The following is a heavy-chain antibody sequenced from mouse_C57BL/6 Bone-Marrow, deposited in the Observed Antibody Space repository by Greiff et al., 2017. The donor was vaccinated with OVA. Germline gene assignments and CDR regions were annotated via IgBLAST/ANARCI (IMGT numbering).Heavy chain of an antibody. J-gene: IGHJ2*01. CDR1: GYTFTSYW. CDR2: IHPNSGST. V-gene: IGHV1-64*01. D-gene: IGHD3-3*01. CDR3: ARSGDSFDY. Sequence: QVQLQQPGAELVRPGTSVKLSCKASGYTFTSYWMHWVKQRPGQGLEWIGMIHPNSGSTNYNEKFKSKATLTVDKSSSTAYMQLSSLTSEDSAVYYCARSGDSFDYWGQGTTLTVSS.